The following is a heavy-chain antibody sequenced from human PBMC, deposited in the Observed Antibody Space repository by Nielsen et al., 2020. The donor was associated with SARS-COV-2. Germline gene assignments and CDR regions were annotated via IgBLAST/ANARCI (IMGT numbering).Heavy chain of an antibody. J-gene: IGHJ4*02. CDR2: INPKSGDT. D-gene: IGHD4-11*01. CDR3: TMPDASNGK. V-gene: IGHV1-2*06. Sequence: ASVKVSCKASADTFTSYDINWLRQATGQGLEWMGRINPKSGDTENAQKFLGRVSMTRDASTRTAYMELSRLTSDDTAIYYCTMPDASNGKWGQGTLVTVSS. CDR1: ADTFTSYD.